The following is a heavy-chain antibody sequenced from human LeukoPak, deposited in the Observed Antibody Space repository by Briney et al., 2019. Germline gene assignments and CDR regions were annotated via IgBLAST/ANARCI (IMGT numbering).Heavy chain of an antibody. CDR1: GFTVSSNY. D-gene: IGHD5-12*01. CDR2: IYSGGST. Sequence: GGSRRRSCAASGFTVSSNYMSWVRQAPGKGLEWVSVIYSGGSTYYADSVKGRFTISRHNSKNTLYLQMNSLRAEDTAVYYCARERRGYSGYDLYGMDVWGQGTTVTVSS. CDR3: ARERRGYSGYDLYGMDV. J-gene: IGHJ6*02. V-gene: IGHV3-53*04.